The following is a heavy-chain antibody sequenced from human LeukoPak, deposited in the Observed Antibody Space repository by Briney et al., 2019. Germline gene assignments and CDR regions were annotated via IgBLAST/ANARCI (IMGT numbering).Heavy chain of an antibody. CDR3: VAGYSSSFDWFDP. D-gene: IGHD6-6*01. CDR1: GGSISSYY. CDR2: IYTSGST. J-gene: IGHJ5*02. Sequence: NASETLSLTCTVSGGSISSYYWSWIRQPAGKGLEWIGRIYTSGSTNYNPSLKSRVTMSVDTSKNQFSLKLSSVTAADTAVYYCVAGYSSSFDWFDPRGQGTLVTVSS. V-gene: IGHV4-4*07.